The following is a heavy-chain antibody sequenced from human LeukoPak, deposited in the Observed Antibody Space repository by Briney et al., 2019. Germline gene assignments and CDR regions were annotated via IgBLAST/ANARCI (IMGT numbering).Heavy chain of an antibody. V-gene: IGHV3-7*01. CDR2: IKQDGSGR. Sequence: GGSLRLSCEASGFTFSNYWMSWVRQAPGKGLEWLANIKQDGSGRNYVGSVRGRFTISRDNAKNSLYLQMNSLRAEDTAVYYCARGGTAAVKFWGQGTLVTVSS. CDR1: GFTFSNYW. J-gene: IGHJ4*02. D-gene: IGHD6-13*01. CDR3: ARGGTAAVKF.